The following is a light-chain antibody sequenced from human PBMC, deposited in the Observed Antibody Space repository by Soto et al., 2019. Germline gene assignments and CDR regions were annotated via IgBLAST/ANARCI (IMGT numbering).Light chain of an antibody. CDR2: GAS. V-gene: IGKV3-20*01. CDR1: QSVSSRS. CDR3: QQYGGSPLT. Sequence: EIVLTQSPGTLSLSPGERATLSCRASQSVSSRSLAWYQQKPGQAPRLLIYGASNRATGIPDRFSGSGSGTDFTLTISRLEPEDFAVSYCQQYGGSPLTFGGGTKVEIK. J-gene: IGKJ4*01.